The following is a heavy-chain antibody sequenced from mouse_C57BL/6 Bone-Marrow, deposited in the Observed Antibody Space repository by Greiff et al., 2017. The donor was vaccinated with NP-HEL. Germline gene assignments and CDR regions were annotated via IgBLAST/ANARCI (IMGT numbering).Heavy chain of an antibody. V-gene: IGHV4-1*01. CDR3: ASHLLWLRRGDYYAMDY. Sequence: AASGIDFSRYWMSWVRRAPGKGLEWIGEINPDSSTINYAPSLKDKFIISRDNAKNTLYLQMSKVRSEDTALYYCASHLLWLRRGDYYAMDYWGQGTSVTVSS. D-gene: IGHD2-2*01. CDR2: INPDSSTI. CDR1: GIDFSRYW. J-gene: IGHJ4*01.